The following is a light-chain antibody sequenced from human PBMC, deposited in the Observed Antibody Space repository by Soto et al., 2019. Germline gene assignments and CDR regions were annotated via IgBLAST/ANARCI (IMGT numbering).Light chain of an antibody. CDR1: QIFSSGS. Sequence: EVVLTQSPGTLSLSPGERATLSCRASQIFSSGSLAWYQQKPGQAPRLLIYGASSRATGIPDRFSGSGSGTDFTLTISRLEPEDFALYYCQQYGSSPFTFGGGTKVEIK. J-gene: IGKJ4*01. V-gene: IGKV3-20*01. CDR2: GAS. CDR3: QQYGSSPFT.